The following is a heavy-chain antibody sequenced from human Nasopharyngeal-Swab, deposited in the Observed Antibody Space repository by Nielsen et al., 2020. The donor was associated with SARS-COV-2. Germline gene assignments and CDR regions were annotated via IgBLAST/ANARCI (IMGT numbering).Heavy chain of an antibody. CDR3: ARDNSRGGNYAGVYYFDY. Sequence: GESLKISCGASGFTFSSYAMHWVRQAPGKGLEWVAVISYDGNNKYYADSVKGRFTISRDKSKNTLYLQMNSLIAEDTAVYYCARDNSRGGNYAGVYYFDYWGQGTLVTVSS. V-gene: IGHV3-30-3*01. J-gene: IGHJ4*02. D-gene: IGHD1-7*01. CDR2: ISYDGNNK. CDR1: GFTFSSYA.